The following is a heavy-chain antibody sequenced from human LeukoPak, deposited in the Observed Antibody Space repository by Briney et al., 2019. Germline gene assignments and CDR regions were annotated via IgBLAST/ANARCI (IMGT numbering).Heavy chain of an antibody. Sequence: SETLSLTCTVSGGSISSGGYYWSWIRQPPGKGLEWIGYIYYSGSTNYNPSLRSRVTMSVDTSKTQFSLKLSSVTAADTAVYYCARVGDKVFPSFYLDYRGQGTLVTVSS. CDR3: ARVGDKVFPSFYLDY. D-gene: IGHD2/OR15-2a*01. V-gene: IGHV4-61*08. CDR1: GGSISSGGYY. J-gene: IGHJ4*02. CDR2: IYYSGST.